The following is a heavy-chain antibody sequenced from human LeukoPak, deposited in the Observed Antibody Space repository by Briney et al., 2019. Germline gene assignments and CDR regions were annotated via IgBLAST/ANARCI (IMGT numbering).Heavy chain of an antibody. CDR1: GYTFTDYY. D-gene: IGHD5-12*01. CDR2: VDPEDGET. V-gene: IGHV1-69-2*01. CDR3: ATGRSYSGYDWGVDY. J-gene: IGHJ4*02. Sequence: GATVKISCKASGYTFTDYYMHWVQQAPGKGLEWMGRVDPEDGETIYAEKFQGRVTITADTSTDTAYMELSSLRSEDTAVYYCATGRSYSGYDWGVDYWGQGTLVTVSS.